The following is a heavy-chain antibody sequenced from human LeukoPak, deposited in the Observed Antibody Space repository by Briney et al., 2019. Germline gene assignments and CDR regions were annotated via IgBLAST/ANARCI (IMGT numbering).Heavy chain of an antibody. CDR3: ANYDSSGYYTFAF. D-gene: IGHD3-22*01. V-gene: IGHV4-34*01. CDR1: GGSFSVYY. J-gene: IGHJ4*02. Sequence: SETLSLTCVVYGGSFSVYYWSWIRQPPGKGLEWIGEINHSGSTNYNPSLKSRVTTSVDTSKNQFSLKLTSVTAADTAVYYCANYDSSGYYTFAFWGQGTLVTVSS. CDR2: INHSGST.